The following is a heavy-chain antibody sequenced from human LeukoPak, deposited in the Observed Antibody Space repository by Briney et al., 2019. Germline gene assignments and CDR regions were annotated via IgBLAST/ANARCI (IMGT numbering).Heavy chain of an antibody. Sequence: SETLSLTCAVYGGSFSGYYWSWIRQPPGKGLEWIGEINHSGSTNYNPSLKSRVTISVDTSKNQFSLKLSSVTAADTAVYYCARGKKTDIVVVPAASSAGYAFDIWCQGTMVTVSS. CDR1: GGSFSGYY. CDR2: INHSGST. J-gene: IGHJ3*02. CDR3: ARGKKTDIVVVPAASSAGYAFDI. D-gene: IGHD2-2*01. V-gene: IGHV4-34*01.